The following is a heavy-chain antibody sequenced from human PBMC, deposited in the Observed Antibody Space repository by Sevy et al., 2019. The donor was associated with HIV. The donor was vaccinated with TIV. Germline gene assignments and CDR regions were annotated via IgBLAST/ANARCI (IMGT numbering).Heavy chain of an antibody. V-gene: IGHV1-69*13. CDR1: GGTFSSYA. Sequence: ASVKVSCKASGGTFSSYAISWVRQAPGQGLEWMGGIIPIFGTENYAQRFQGRVTITADESTSTAYMELSSLRSEDTAVYYCARESTKDIVVVPAFDPWGQGTLVTVSS. CDR3: ARESTKDIVVVPAFDP. CDR2: IIPIFGTE. D-gene: IGHD2-2*01. J-gene: IGHJ5*02.